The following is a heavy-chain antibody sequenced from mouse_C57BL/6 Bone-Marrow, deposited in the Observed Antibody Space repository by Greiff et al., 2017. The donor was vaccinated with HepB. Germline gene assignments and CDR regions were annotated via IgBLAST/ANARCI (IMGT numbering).Heavy chain of an antibody. CDR3: ASFTTVVAYWYFDV. Sequence: EVKLVESGGGLVKPGGSLKLSCAASGFTFSSYAMSWVRQTPEKRLEWVATISDGGSYTYYPDNVKGRFTISRDNAKNNRYLQMSHLKSEDTAMYYCASFTTVVAYWYFDVWGTGTTVTVSS. CDR1: GFTFSSYA. D-gene: IGHD1-1*01. J-gene: IGHJ1*03. CDR2: ISDGGSYT. V-gene: IGHV5-4*03.